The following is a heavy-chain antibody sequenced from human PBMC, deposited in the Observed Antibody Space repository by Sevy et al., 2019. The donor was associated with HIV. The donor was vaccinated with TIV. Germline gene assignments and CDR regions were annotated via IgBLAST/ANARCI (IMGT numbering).Heavy chain of an antibody. D-gene: IGHD3-22*01. J-gene: IGHJ6*02. V-gene: IGHV1-69*13. CDR1: GGTFSNYA. CDR3: AGSYFDSSWYSPLYYYGMDV. CDR2: FIPMFDTA. Sequence: ASVKVSCKASGGTFSNYAISWVRQAPGQGLEWMGGFIPMFDTANYAQKFQGKVTLTADGSTTTAYMELSSLRSDDTGVYYWAGSYFDSSWYSPLYYYGMDVWGQGTTVTVSS.